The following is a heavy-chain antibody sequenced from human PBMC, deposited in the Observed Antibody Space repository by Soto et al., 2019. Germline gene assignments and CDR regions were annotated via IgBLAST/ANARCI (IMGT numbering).Heavy chain of an antibody. CDR2: ISAYNGNT. Sequence: ASVKVSCKASGYTFTSYGISWVRQAPGQGLEWMGWISAYNGNTNYAQKLQGRVTMTTDTSTSTAYMELRSLRSDDTAVYYCARVGGYCSGGSCYRDPKNAFEICGQGTLVTV. J-gene: IGHJ3*02. D-gene: IGHD2-15*01. CDR1: GYTFTSYG. CDR3: ARVGGYCSGGSCYRDPKNAFEI. V-gene: IGHV1-18*01.